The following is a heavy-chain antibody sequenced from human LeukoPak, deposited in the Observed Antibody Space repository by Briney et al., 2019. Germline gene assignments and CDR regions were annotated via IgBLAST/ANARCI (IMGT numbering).Heavy chain of an antibody. CDR3: ARFFRQQLVLGYYYYGMDV. D-gene: IGHD6-6*01. CDR1: GYTFTSYD. V-gene: IGHV1-8*01. Sequence: VAVKVSCKASGYTFTSYDINWVRQATGQGLEWMGWMNPNSGNTGYAQKFQGRVTMTRNTSISTAYMELSSLRSEDTAVYYCARFFRQQLVLGYYYYGMDVWGQGTTVTVSS. J-gene: IGHJ6*02. CDR2: MNPNSGNT.